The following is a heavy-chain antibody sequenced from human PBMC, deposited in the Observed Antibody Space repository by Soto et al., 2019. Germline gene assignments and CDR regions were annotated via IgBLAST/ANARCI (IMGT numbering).Heavy chain of an antibody. Sequence: EVQLVESGGGLVQPGRSLRLSCAASGFTFDDYAMHWVRQAPGKGLEWVSGISWNGNSTGSADSVNGRFTISRDNAKNSISLQMNSLRAEDTALYYCAKISVAGLAHWGQGTLVTVSS. J-gene: IGHJ5*02. V-gene: IGHV3-9*01. CDR1: GFTFDDYA. CDR3: AKISVAGLAH. D-gene: IGHD6-19*01. CDR2: ISWNGNST.